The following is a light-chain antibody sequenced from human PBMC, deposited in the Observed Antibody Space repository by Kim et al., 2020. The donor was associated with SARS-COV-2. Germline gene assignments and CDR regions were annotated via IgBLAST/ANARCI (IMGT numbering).Light chain of an antibody. J-gene: IGLJ3*02. V-gene: IGLV1-44*01. CDR1: SSNIGSNT. Sequence: QSVLTQPPSASGTPGQRVTISCSGSSSNIGSNTVNWYQQLPATAPKLLIYSNNQQPSAVPDRFSGSKSGTSASLAISWLQSEDEADYYCAACDDSLNGWVFGGGTQLTVL. CDR2: SNN. CDR3: AACDDSLNGWV.